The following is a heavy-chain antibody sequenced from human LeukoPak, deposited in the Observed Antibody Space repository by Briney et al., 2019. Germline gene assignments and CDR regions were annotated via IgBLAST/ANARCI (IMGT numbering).Heavy chain of an antibody. J-gene: IGHJ4*02. CDR2: IIPNSGGT. CDR3: ARDPSPKNTGYYSNCLDY. Sequence: ASVKVSSKASGYAFTGDYFRWGRRAPRRGLQWMGWIIPNSGGTNYTPKLQGRVTMTRDTSMSPAYLELSSVSSDDTAVYYCARDPSPKNTGYYSNCLDYWGQGTLVTVSS. CDR1: GYAFTGDY. V-gene: IGHV1-2*02. D-gene: IGHD3-22*01.